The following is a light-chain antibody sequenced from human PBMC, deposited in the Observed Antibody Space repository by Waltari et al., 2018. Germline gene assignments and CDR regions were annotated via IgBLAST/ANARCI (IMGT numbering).Light chain of an antibody. J-gene: IGKJ3*01. CDR3: QQSYSTPLT. CDR1: QSISSY. V-gene: IGKV1-39*01. CDR2: AAS. Sequence: DIQMTQSPSSLPASVGDRVPITCRASQSISSYLNWYQQKPGKAPKLLIYAASSLQSGVPSRFSGSGSVTDFTLTISSLQPEDFATYYCQQSYSTPLTFGPGTKVDIK.